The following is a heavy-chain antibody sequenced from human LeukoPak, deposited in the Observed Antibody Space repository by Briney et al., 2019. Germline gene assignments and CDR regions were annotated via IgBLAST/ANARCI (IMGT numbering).Heavy chain of an antibody. CDR3: ARGKQNAVDY. D-gene: IGHD1-1*01. CDR2: IYASGST. CDR1: SGSISGSYY. V-gene: IGHV4-4*07. Sequence: KPSETLSLTCTVSSGSISGSYYWSWIRQPAGKGLEWIGRIYASGSTSYDPSLKSRATISVDKSNNQFSLMVTSVTAADTAVYYCARGKQNAVDYWGQGILVTVSS. J-gene: IGHJ4*02.